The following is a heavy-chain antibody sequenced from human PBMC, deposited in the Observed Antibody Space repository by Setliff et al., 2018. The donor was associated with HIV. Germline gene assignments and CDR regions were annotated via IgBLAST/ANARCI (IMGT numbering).Heavy chain of an antibody. V-gene: IGHV5-51*01. CDR1: GYSFTTYW. CDR2: IYPHDSDT. Sequence: GESLKISCKGSGYSFTTYWIGWVRQMPGKGLEWMGIIYPHDSDTRYNPSFQGHVTISADKSISTAYVQWSGLKASDTAIYYCARRPYYDSWSGHQAFDVWGQGTMVTV. CDR3: ARRPYYDSWSGHQAFDV. D-gene: IGHD3-3*01. J-gene: IGHJ3*01.